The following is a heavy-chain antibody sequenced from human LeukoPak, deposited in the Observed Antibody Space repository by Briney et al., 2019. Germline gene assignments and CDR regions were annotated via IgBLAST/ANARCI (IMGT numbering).Heavy chain of an antibody. Sequence: SETPSLTCAVYGGSFSGYYWSWIRQPPGKGLEWIGEINHSGSTNYNPSLKSRVTVSVDTSKNQFSLKLSSVTAADTAVYYCARGREDIVVVVAATLDYWGQGTLVTVSS. CDR2: INHSGST. CDR1: GGSFSGYY. J-gene: IGHJ4*02. D-gene: IGHD2-15*01. V-gene: IGHV4-34*01. CDR3: ARGREDIVVVVAATLDY.